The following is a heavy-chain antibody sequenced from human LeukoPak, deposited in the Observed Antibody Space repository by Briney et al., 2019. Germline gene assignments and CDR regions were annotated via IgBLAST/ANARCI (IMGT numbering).Heavy chain of an antibody. CDR3: ARDRSSQPSRAFMLSPRFFDY. D-gene: IGHD2-15*01. CDR2: ISAYNGNT. J-gene: IGHJ4*02. V-gene: IGHV1-18*01. Sequence: ASVKVSCRASGYTFTSYGISWVRQAPGQGLEWMGWISAYNGNTNYAQKLQGRVTMTTDTSTSTAYMELRSLRSDDTAVYYCARDRSSQPSRAFMLSPRFFDYWGQGTLVTVSS. CDR1: GYTFTSYG.